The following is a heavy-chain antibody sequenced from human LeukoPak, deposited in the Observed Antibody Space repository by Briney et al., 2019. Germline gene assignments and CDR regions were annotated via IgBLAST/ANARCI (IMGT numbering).Heavy chain of an antibody. J-gene: IGHJ4*02. CDR1: GFTFSNYW. CDR2: MNRDGSTT. V-gene: IGHV3-74*01. CDR3: VRADKYSYTWQFHY. Sequence: GGSLRLSCAASGFTFSNYWMHWVRQAPGKGLVWVSRMNRDGSTTTYADSVKGRFTISRDNAKNTLYLQMNSLRAEDTAVYYCVRADKYSYTWQFHYWGQGTLVTVSS. D-gene: IGHD6-6*01.